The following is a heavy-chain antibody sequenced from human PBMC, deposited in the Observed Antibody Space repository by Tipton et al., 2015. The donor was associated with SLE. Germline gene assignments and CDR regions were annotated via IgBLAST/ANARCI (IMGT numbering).Heavy chain of an antibody. J-gene: IGHJ4*02. CDR1: GGSISGGGYH. CDR3: ATYFYDATGYQSVDD. CDR2: MDATGGT. V-gene: IGHV4-61*02. Sequence: LVKPTETLSLSCTVSGGSISGGGYHWNWIRQPAGKGLEWIGRMDATGGTYYNPSLTSRVTINLDTSKNQFSLKLSSVTAADTAVYYCATYFYDATGYQSVDDWGQGALVTVSS. D-gene: IGHD3-22*01.